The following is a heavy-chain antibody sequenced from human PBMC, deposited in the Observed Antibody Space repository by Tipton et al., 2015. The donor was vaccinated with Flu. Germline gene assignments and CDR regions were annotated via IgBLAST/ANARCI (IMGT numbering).Heavy chain of an antibody. Sequence: LRLSCSVSGGYISTYYWTWIRQSPGKGLEWIASAHSSGSTSHNPSLKSRVTISVDTSKDQFSLRLNSLTAADTAVYYCARRDYSNYVSEPKNWFDPWGQGTLVTVSS. CDR3: ARRDYSNYVSEPKNWFDP. D-gene: IGHD4-11*01. J-gene: IGHJ5*02. V-gene: IGHV4-59*01. CDR2: AHSSGST. CDR1: GGYISTYY.